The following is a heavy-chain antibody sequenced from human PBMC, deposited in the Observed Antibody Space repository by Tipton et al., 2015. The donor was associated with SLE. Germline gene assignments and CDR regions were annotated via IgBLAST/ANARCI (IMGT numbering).Heavy chain of an antibody. CDR1: GGSLTNYY. CDR2: ISYTGNT. Sequence: GLVKPSETLSLTCTVSGGSLTNYYWNWIRQPPGKGLEWIGYISYTGNTNFNPSLKSRVTMSVATSKNQFSLRLTSVTAADTAMYYCARDSAVNFWYFDLWGRGTLVTVSS. CDR3: ARDSAVNFWYFDL. V-gene: IGHV4-59*01. J-gene: IGHJ2*01.